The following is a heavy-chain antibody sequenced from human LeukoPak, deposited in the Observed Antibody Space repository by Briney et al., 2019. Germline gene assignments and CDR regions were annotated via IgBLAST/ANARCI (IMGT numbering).Heavy chain of an antibody. CDR3: AKHIHGSGSPFDY. CDR2: ISGSGSRT. D-gene: IGHD3-10*01. V-gene: IGHV3-23*01. J-gene: IGHJ4*02. CDR1: GFSFNYYD. Sequence: GGSLRLSCAASGFSFNYYDMTWVRQAPGKGLEWVSSISGSGSRTYYADSVKGRFTISRDNSENTLYLQMNSLRAEDTAVYYCAKHIHGSGSPFDYWGQGTLVTVSS.